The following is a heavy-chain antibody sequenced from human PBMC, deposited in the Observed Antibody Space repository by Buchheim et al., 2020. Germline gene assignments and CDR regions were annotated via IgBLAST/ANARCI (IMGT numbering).Heavy chain of an antibody. Sequence: EVQLVESGGGLVQPGGSLRLSCAASGFTVSSNYMSWVRQAPGKGLEWVSVIYSGGSTYYADSVKGRFTISRDNSKNTLYLQMNSLRAEDTAVYYCARDHLVPAATLNLYYYYGMDVWGQGTT. CDR3: ARDHLVPAATLNLYYYYGMDV. CDR2: IYSGGST. V-gene: IGHV3-66*01. D-gene: IGHD2-2*01. CDR1: GFTVSSNY. J-gene: IGHJ6*02.